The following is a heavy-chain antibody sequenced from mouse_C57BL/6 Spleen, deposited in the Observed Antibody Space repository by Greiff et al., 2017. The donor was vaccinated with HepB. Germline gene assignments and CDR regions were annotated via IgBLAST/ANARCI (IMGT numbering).Heavy chain of an antibody. CDR1: GYAFSSYW. V-gene: IGHV1-80*01. Sequence: QVQLQQSGAELVKPGASVKISCKASGYAFSSYWMNWVKQRPGKGLEWIGQIYPGDGDTNYNGKFKGKATLTADKSSSTAYMQLSSLTSEDSAVYFCARFWRYYGSSYWYFDVWGTGTTVTVSS. J-gene: IGHJ1*03. CDR3: ARFWRYYGSSYWYFDV. CDR2: IYPGDGDT. D-gene: IGHD1-1*01.